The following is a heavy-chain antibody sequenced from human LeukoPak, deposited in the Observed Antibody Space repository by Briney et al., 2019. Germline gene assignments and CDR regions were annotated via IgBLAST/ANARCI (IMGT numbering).Heavy chain of an antibody. CDR1: GGSISSGDYY. J-gene: IGHJ4*02. Sequence: SETLSLTCTVSGGSISSGDYYRSWIRQPPGKGLEWIGHIYYSGRTHYNPSLKSRLTISVDTSKNQFSLKLTTVTAADTAVYYCARDRQSSGYYTYYFDYWGQGTLVTVSS. V-gene: IGHV4-30-4*01. CDR2: IYYSGRT. D-gene: IGHD3-22*01. CDR3: ARDRQSSGYYTYYFDY.